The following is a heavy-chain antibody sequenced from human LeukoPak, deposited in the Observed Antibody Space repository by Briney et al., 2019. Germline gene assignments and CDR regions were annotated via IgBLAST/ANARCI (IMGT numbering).Heavy chain of an antibody. Sequence: SETLSLTCTVSGGSISSYYWSWIRQPPGKGLEWIGYIYYSGSTNYNPSLKSRVTISVDTSKNQFSLKLSSVTAADTAVYYCANDWTSYGPLDAFDIWGQGTMVTVSS. D-gene: IGHD1-1*01. V-gene: IGHV4-59*08. CDR3: ANDWTSYGPLDAFDI. CDR1: GGSISSYY. CDR2: IYYSGST. J-gene: IGHJ3*02.